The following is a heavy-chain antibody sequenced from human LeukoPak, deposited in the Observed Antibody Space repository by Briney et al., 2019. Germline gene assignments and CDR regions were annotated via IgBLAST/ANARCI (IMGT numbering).Heavy chain of an antibody. CDR2: IYYSGST. D-gene: IGHD3-3*01. Sequence: SETLSLTCTVSDGSISSHYWSWIRQPPGKGLEWIGYIYYSGSTNYNPSLKSRVTISVDTSKNQFSLKLSSVTAADTAVYYCARVHTIFGVVDYWGQGTLVTVSS. V-gene: IGHV4-59*11. CDR1: DGSISSHY. CDR3: ARVHTIFGVVDY. J-gene: IGHJ4*02.